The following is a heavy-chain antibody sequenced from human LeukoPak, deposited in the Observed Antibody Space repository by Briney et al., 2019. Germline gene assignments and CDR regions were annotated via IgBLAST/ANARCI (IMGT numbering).Heavy chain of an antibody. V-gene: IGHV3-9*01. CDR1: GFTFSSYA. J-gene: IGHJ4*02. Sequence: GGSLRLSCAASGFTFSSYAMSWVRQAPGKGLEWVSGISWNGGGIAYADSVKGRFTISRDNAKNSLYLQMNSLRAEDTALYYCANGPEYSSSWYGFWGQGTLVTVSS. D-gene: IGHD6-13*01. CDR3: ANGPEYSSSWYGF. CDR2: ISWNGGGI.